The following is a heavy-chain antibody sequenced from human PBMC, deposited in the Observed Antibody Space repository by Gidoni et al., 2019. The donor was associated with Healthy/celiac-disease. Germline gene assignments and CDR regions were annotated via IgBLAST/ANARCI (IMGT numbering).Heavy chain of an antibody. CDR1: GFAFRTFD. V-gene: IGHV3-23*01. Sequence: EVQLLESGGGVLQPGESLKLSCAASGFAFRTFDMTWVRQAAGKGLEWVSVIYGSDGRTHYADSVKGRFTISKDISDNILYLQMDNLRAEDTARYFCVKGAWLDYWGQGSLVTVSS. CDR2: IYGSDGRT. J-gene: IGHJ4*02. CDR3: VKGAWLDY.